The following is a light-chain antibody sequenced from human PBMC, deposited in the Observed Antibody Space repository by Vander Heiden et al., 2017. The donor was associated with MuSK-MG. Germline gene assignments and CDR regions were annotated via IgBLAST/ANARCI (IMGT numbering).Light chain of an antibody. CDR2: DAS. V-gene: IGKV3-11*01. Sequence: ELVWTQSPPPLSLSPGERATLSCRASQSVSSYLAWYQQKPGQAPRLLIYDASNRATGIPARFSGSGSGTDFTLTISSLEPEDFAVYYCQQRSNWPPEVTFGGGTKVEIK. J-gene: IGKJ4*01. CDR3: QQRSNWPPEVT. CDR1: QSVSSY.